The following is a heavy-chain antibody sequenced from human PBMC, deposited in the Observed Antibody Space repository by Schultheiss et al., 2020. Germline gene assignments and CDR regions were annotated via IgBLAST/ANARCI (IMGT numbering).Heavy chain of an antibody. CDR2: IYYSGST. J-gene: IGHJ6*02. CDR3: SRRGDKVGDTMVRGVTPTLHYYGMDV. Sequence: SETLSLTCTVSGGSISSGGYYWSWIRQHPGKGLEWIGYIYYSGSTYYNPSLKSRVTISVDTSKNQFSLKLSSVTAADTAVYYCSRRGDKVGDTMVRGVTPTLHYYGMDVWGQGTTVNVYS. V-gene: IGHV4-31*08. D-gene: IGHD3-10*01. CDR1: GGSISSGGYY.